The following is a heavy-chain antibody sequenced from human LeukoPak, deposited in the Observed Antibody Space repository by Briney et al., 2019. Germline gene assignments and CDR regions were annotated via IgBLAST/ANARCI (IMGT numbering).Heavy chain of an antibody. CDR1: GYTFTGHY. V-gene: IGHV1-2*02. D-gene: IGHD5-12*01. CDR2: INPNSGGT. J-gene: IGHJ5*02. Sequence: GASVKVSCKASGYTFTGHYMHWVRQAPGQGLEWMGWINPNSGGTNYAQKFQGRVTMTRDTSISTAYMELSRLRSDDTAVYYCARDPSGYDAVGWFDPWGQGTLVTVSS. CDR3: ARDPSGYDAVGWFDP.